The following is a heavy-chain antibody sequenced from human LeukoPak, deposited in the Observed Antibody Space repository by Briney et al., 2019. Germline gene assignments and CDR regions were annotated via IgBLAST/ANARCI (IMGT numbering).Heavy chain of an antibody. CDR3: ARLPLGAFGEVLNFDY. V-gene: IGHV4-34*01. J-gene: IGHJ4*02. Sequence: SETLSLTCGVHGEFFSGYYWSWIRQPPGKGMEWIGDINHSGTTKYNPSLNSRVTISIDASKNQFSLRVNSVTAADTAVYYCARLPLGAFGEVLNFDYWGQGSLVTVSS. D-gene: IGHD3-10*01. CDR2: INHSGTT. CDR1: GEFFSGYY.